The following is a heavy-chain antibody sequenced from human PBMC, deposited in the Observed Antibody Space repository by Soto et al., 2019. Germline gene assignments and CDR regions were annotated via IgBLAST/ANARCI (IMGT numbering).Heavy chain of an antibody. CDR3: ARDGYSSRSSNWFDP. CDR2: ISAYNGNT. D-gene: IGHD6-13*01. V-gene: IGHV1-18*01. J-gene: IGHJ5*02. CDR1: GYTFTSYG. Sequence: GASVKVSCKASGYTFTSYGISWVRQAPGQGLEWVGWISAYNGNTNYAQKLQGRVTMTTDTSTSTAYMELRSLRSDDTAVYYCARDGYSSRSSNWFDPWGQGTLVTVSS.